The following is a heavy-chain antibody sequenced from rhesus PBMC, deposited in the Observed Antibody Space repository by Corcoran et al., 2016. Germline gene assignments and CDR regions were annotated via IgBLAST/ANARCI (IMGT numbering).Heavy chain of an antibody. V-gene: IGHV4-122*02. J-gene: IGHJ4*01. D-gene: IGHD6-25*01. CDR1: GGSISSSYYY. CDR2: ISYSGST. CDR3: ARVGIAAAGTWSDY. Sequence: QVQLQESGPGLVKPSETLSLTCAVSGGSISSSYYYWSWIRQAPGQGLEWIGYISYSGSTSYNPSLKSRVTISRDTSKNQFSLKLSSVTAADTAVYYCARVGIAAAGTWSDYWGQGVLVTVSS.